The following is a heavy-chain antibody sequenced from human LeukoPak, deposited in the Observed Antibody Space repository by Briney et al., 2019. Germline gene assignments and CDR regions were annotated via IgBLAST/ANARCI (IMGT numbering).Heavy chain of an antibody. CDR1: GFIFTNYA. D-gene: IGHD3-16*01. CDR3: AKARGRRKGDLNY. V-gene: IGHV3-30-3*01. J-gene: IGHJ4*02. Sequence: GGSLRLSCAASGFIFTNYALHWVRQAPDKGLDWVAVISFDGSIKYYADSVKGRFTISRDNSKNTLYLQMNSLRAEDTAVYYWAKARGRRKGDLNYWGQEPLVTVPS. CDR2: ISFDGSIK.